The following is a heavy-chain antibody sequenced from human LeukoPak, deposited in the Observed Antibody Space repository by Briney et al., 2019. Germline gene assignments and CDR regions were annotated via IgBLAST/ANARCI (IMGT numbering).Heavy chain of an antibody. J-gene: IGHJ4*02. CDR3: ARVWFGELTPAPFDY. D-gene: IGHD3-10*01. Sequence: ASVKVSCKASGYTFTSYDINWVRQATGQGLEWMGWMNPNSGNTGYAQKFQGRVTMTRNSSISTAYMELSSLRSEDTAVYYCARVWFGELTPAPFDYWGQGTLVTVSS. CDR1: GYTFTSYD. V-gene: IGHV1-8*01. CDR2: MNPNSGNT.